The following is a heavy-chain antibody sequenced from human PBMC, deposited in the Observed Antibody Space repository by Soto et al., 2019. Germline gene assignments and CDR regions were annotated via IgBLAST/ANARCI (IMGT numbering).Heavy chain of an antibody. CDR1: GGSISSYY. Sequence: QVQLQESGPGLVKPSETLSLTYTVSGGSISSYYWSWIRQPAGKGLEWIGRIYTSGSTNYNPSLKSRVTMSVDTSKNQFSLKLSSVTAADTAVYYCARDRAAAGTRNLNWFDPWGQGTLVTVSS. CDR2: IYTSGST. CDR3: ARDRAAAGTRNLNWFDP. J-gene: IGHJ5*02. D-gene: IGHD6-13*01. V-gene: IGHV4-4*07.